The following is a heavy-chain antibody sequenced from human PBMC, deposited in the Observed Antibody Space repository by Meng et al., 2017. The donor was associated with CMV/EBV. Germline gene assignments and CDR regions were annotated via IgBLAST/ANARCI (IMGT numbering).Heavy chain of an antibody. CDR2: IKQDGSEK. J-gene: IGHJ5*02. D-gene: IGHD1-1*01. CDR3: WNNWFDP. CDR1: GFTLSSYW. Sequence: ETLSPTCAASGFTLSSYWMNWARQAPGKGLEWVANIKQDGSEKYYVDSVKGRFTISRDNAKNSLYLQMNSLRAEDTEVYYCWNNWFDPWGQGTLVTVSS. V-gene: IGHV3-7*01.